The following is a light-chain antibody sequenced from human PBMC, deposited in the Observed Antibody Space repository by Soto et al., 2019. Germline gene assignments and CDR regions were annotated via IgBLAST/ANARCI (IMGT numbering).Light chain of an antibody. CDR3: SSYAGNNNYV. J-gene: IGLJ1*01. CDR1: SSDVGGYTS. CDR2: GVT. V-gene: IGLV2-8*01. Sequence: QSVLTQPPSASGSPGQSITISCTGASSDVGGYTSVSWYQQHPGKAPKLIIYGVTKRPSGVPARFSGSRSGNTASLTVSGLQTEDEADYYCSSYAGNNNYVFGSGTKVTVL.